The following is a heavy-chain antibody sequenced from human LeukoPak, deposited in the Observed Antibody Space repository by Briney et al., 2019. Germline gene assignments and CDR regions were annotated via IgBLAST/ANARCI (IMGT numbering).Heavy chain of an antibody. V-gene: IGHV4-34*01. J-gene: IGHJ4*02. D-gene: IGHD3-22*01. CDR2: INHSGST. CDR1: GGSFSGYY. Sequence: PSETLSLTCAVYGGSFSGYYWSWIRQPPGKRLEWIGEINHSGSTNYNPSLKSRVTISVDTSKNQFSLKLSSVTAADTAVYYCARGPGWLPQAFDYWGQGTLVTVSS. CDR3: ARGPGWLPQAFDY.